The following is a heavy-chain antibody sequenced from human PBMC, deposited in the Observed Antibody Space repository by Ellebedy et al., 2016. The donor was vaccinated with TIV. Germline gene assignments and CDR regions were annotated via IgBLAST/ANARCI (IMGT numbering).Heavy chain of an antibody. J-gene: IGHJ4*02. CDR1: GFTFSSYA. D-gene: IGHD6-13*01. CDR3: ARNPVVAAAGNLDY. V-gene: IGHV3-30-3*01. CDR2: ISYDGSNK. Sequence: GGSLRLSXAASGFTFSSYAMHWVRQAPGKGLEWVAVISYDGSNKYYADSVKGRFTISRDNSKNTLYLQMNSLRAEDTAVYYCARNPVVAAAGNLDYWGQGTLVTVSS.